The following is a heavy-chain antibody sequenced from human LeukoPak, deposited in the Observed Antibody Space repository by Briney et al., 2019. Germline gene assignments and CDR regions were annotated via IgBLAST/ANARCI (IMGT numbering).Heavy chain of an antibody. Sequence: PSETLSLTCTVSGGSISSSGYYWGWIRQPPGKGLEWIGSIYYSGSTYYNPSLKSRVTISVDTSKNQFSLKLSSVTAADTAVYYCARWVPYGERGGFDYWGQGILVTVSS. V-gene: IGHV4-39*01. CDR2: IYYSGST. J-gene: IGHJ4*02. CDR3: ARWVPYGERGGFDY. D-gene: IGHD4-17*01. CDR1: GGSISSSGYY.